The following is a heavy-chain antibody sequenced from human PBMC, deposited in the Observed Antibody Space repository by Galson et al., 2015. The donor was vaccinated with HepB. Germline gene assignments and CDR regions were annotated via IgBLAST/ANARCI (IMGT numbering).Heavy chain of an antibody. V-gene: IGHV3-30*18. CDR2: ILSDGTNQ. D-gene: IGHD5-12*01. J-gene: IGHJ6*03. CDR1: GFTFSDYD. Sequence: SLRLSCAASGFTFSDYDMHWVRQAPGKGLEWVAIILSDGTNQVYADSVKGRFTISRDNSKNTLYLQMNSLRAEDTAVYYCVKEEGGYSHGFYYYMDVWGKGTTVTVSS. CDR3: VKEEGGYSHGFYYYMDV.